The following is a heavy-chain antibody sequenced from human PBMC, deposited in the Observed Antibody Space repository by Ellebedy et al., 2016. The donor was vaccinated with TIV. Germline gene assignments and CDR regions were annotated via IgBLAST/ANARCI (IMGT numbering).Heavy chain of an antibody. Sequence: GESLKISCAASGFTFDDYGMRWVRQAPGKGLEWVCGINWNGGSTGYGDSVKGRFSISRDNAKNSLYLQMNSLRAEDTALYYCARDFPMGVRGVKPYDSWGQGTLVTVSS. V-gene: IGHV3-20*04. D-gene: IGHD3-10*01. J-gene: IGHJ4*02. CDR2: INWNGGST. CDR1: GFTFDDYG. CDR3: ARDFPMGVRGVKPYDS.